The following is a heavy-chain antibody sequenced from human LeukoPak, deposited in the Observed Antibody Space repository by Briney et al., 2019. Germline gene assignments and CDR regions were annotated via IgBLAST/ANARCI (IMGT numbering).Heavy chain of an antibody. V-gene: IGHV1-2*02. CDR2: INLNSGDT. CDR3: ARPVLRYFDWQYFFDY. CDR1: GYTFTGYY. J-gene: IGHJ4*02. D-gene: IGHD3-9*01. Sequence: ASVKVSCKASGYTFTGYYMHWVRQAPGQGPEWMRWINLNSGDTNYAQKFQGRVTMTRDTSITTAYMELSRLKSDDTAVYYCARPVLRYFDWQYFFDYWGQGTLVTVSS.